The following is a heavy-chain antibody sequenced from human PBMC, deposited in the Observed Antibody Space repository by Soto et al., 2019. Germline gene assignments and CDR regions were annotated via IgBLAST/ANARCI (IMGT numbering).Heavy chain of an antibody. J-gene: IGHJ5*02. CDR1: GGSLSNYY. D-gene: IGHD5-18*01. CDR3: ARYSGYNYGYFRCSDP. V-gene: IGHV4-59*01. CDR2: IFYIGST. Sequence: QVHLQESGPRLVKPSETLSLTCTVSGGSLSNYYWSWIRQPPGRGLEWIGHIFYIGSTNYTPALNSLVTIAVDPSQSQFSLKLSSVTAADTAVYYCARYSGYNYGYFRCSDPWGKGTLVTFSS.